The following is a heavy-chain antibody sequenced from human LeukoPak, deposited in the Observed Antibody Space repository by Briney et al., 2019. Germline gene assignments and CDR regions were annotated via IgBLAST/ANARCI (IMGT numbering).Heavy chain of an antibody. Sequence: GGSLRLSCAASGFTFSNYGMHWVRQAPGKGLEWVAVISYDGSMKYYADSVKGRFTISRDNSKNTLYLQMNNLRAEDTAVYYCAKNKSNCFFDYWGQGTLVTVSS. J-gene: IGHJ4*02. CDR2: ISYDGSMK. V-gene: IGHV3-30*18. CDR3: AKNKSNCFFDY. CDR1: GFTFSNYG. D-gene: IGHD2-21*01.